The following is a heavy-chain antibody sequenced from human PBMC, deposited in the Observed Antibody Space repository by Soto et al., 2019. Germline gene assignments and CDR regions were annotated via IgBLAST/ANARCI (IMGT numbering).Heavy chain of an antibody. CDR2: IKQDGSEK. CDR1: GFTFSSYW. D-gene: IGHD6-13*01. Sequence: PGGSLRLSCGASGFTFSSYWMSWVRQAPGKGLEWVANIKQDGSEKYYVDSVKGRFTISRDNAKNSLYLQMNSLRAEDTAVYYCARDDSSSWYYYYGMDVWGQGTTVTVSS. V-gene: IGHV3-7*03. J-gene: IGHJ6*02. CDR3: ARDDSSSWYYYYGMDV.